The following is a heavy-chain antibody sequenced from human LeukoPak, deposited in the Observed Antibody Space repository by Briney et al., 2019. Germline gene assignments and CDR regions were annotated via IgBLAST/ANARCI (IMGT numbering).Heavy chain of an antibody. CDR2: ISAYNGNT. Sequence: ASVKVSFKAPGYTFNTYGISWVRQAPGQGLEWMGWISAYNGNTNYAQKFQDRVTMTTDTPTSTAYMELRSLRSDDTAVYYCARDFVDTVMVVDYWGQGTLVTVSS. CDR3: ARDFVDTVMVVDY. V-gene: IGHV1-18*01. J-gene: IGHJ4*02. D-gene: IGHD5-18*01. CDR1: GYTFNTYG.